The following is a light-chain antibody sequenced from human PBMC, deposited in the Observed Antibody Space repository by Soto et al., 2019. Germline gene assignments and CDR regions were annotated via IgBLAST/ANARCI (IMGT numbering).Light chain of an antibody. CDR1: TSDVGSYNR. CDR2: EVS. Sequence: QSALTQPPSMSGSPGQSVTISCTGTTSDVGSYNRVSWYQQPPGTAPKLMIYEVSNRPSGVPDRFPGSKSGNTASLTISGLQAEDEADYYCSSFTSSSTLVFGGGTKLTVL. V-gene: IGLV2-18*02. J-gene: IGLJ2*01. CDR3: SSFTSSSTLV.